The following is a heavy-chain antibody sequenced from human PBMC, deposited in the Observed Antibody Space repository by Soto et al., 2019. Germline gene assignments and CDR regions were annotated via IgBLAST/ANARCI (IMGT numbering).Heavy chain of an antibody. J-gene: IGHJ6*02. CDR3: AKHDCGDYNGMDV. CDR1: GFTFSSYG. Sequence: GGSLRLSCAASGFTFSSYGMHWVRQAPGKGLEWVAVISYDGSNKYYADPVKGRSTISRDNSKNTLYLQMNSLRAEDTAVYYCAKHDCGDYNGMDVWGQGTTVTVSS. V-gene: IGHV3-30*18. CDR2: ISYDGSNK. D-gene: IGHD4-17*01.